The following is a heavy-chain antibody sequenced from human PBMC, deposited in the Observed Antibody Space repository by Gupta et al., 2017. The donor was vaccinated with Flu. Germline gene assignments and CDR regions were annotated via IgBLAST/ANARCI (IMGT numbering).Heavy chain of an antibody. CDR1: GGSISTSAYF. V-gene: IGHV4-39*01. Sequence: QLQLQESGPGLVKPSETLSLTCDVSGGSISTSAYFWGWIRQPPGKGLEWIGSIYYRGTTFYNPSLQSRLSMSLDTSKNQVSLNLSALTAADTALYFCARVRVVAAASSVRSRHDGFDVWGRGTMVTVSS. CDR3: ARVRVVAAASSVRSRHDGFDV. CDR2: IYYRGTT. J-gene: IGHJ3*01. D-gene: IGHD2-15*01.